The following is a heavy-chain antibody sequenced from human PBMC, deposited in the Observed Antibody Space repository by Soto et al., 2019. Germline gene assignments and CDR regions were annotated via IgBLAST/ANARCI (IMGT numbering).Heavy chain of an antibody. CDR1: GFGFNFFG. CDR3: ARDKDAGWFVMDV. V-gene: IGHV3-30*03. Sequence: QVHLVESGGAVVQPGTSLRLSCVASGFGFNFFGMHWVRQAPGKGLEWVAGISGDETRIYYADDMRGRVTISRVNSESTQYLHMNSLRPEDTALYYCARDKDAGWFVMDVWGQGTTVTV. J-gene: IGHJ6*02. CDR2: ISGDETRI. D-gene: IGHD3-10*01.